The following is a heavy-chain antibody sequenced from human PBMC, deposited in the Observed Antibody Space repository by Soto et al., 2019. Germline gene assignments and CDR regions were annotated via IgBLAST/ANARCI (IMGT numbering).Heavy chain of an antibody. CDR2: IYYSRRT. Sequence: SETLSLTCTVSGGSISSYDWSWIRQPPGKGLEWIGYIYYSRRTNYNPFLKSRVTISVDTSKNQFSLKLSSVTAADTAVYYCARGYCSSTSCYIWDNWFDPWGQGTLVTVSS. J-gene: IGHJ5*02. D-gene: IGHD2-2*02. V-gene: IGHV4-59*01. CDR3: ARGYCSSTSCYIWDNWFDP. CDR1: GGSISSYD.